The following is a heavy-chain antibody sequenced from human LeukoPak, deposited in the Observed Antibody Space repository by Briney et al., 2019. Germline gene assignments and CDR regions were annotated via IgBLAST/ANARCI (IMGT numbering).Heavy chain of an antibody. Sequence: GGSLRLSCAASGFTFSNYAMSWVRQAPGKGLEWVSAITDSGGSTYYADSVKGRFTISRDNSKNTLFLQMNSLRAEDTAVYYCAKGGKWDVTPFDYWGQGTLVTVSS. V-gene: IGHV3-23*01. CDR3: AKGGKWDVTPFDY. CDR2: ITDSGGST. CDR1: GFTFSNYA. D-gene: IGHD1-26*01. J-gene: IGHJ4*02.